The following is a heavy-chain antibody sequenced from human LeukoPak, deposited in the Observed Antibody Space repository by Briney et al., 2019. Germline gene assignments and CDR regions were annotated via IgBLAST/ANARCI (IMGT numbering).Heavy chain of an antibody. CDR3: AKGEVGSAEGGYFDY. V-gene: IGHV3-23*01. D-gene: IGHD3-16*01. J-gene: IGHJ4*02. Sequence: GGSLRLSCAASGFTFSSYAMNWVRQAPGKGLEWVSIISGSGDSTNYAESVKGRFTISRDNSKNTLYLQMNSLRVEDTAVYYCAKGEVGSAEGGYFDYWGQGTPVIVSS. CDR2: ISGSGDST. CDR1: GFTFSSYA.